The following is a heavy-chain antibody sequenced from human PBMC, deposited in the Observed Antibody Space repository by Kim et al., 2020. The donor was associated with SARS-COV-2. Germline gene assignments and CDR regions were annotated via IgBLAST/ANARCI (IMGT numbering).Heavy chain of an antibody. CDR3: AGSYDSSGYTTPDY. CDR2: ISSSSSSYI. J-gene: IGHJ4*02. CDR1: GFTFSSYS. Sequence: GGSLRLSCAASGFTFSSYSMNWVRQAPGKGLEWVSSISSSSSSYIYYADSVKGRFTISRDNAKNSLYLQMNSLRAEDTAVYYCAGSYDSSGYTTPDYWGQGTLVTVSS. D-gene: IGHD3-22*01. V-gene: IGHV3-21*01.